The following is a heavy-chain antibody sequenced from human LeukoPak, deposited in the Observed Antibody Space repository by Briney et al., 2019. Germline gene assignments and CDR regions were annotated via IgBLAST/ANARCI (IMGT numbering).Heavy chain of an antibody. Sequence: PGGSLRLSCAASGFTFSSYAMSWVRQAPGKGLEWVSAISGSGGSTYYADSVKGRFTISRDNSKNTLYLQMNSLRAEDTAVYYCAKDLDCSSTSCYLDQGVSTKYFQHWGQGTLVTVSS. CDR2: ISGSGGST. CDR3: AKDLDCSSTSCYLDQGVSTKYFQH. J-gene: IGHJ1*01. CDR1: GFTFSSYA. D-gene: IGHD2-2*01. V-gene: IGHV3-23*01.